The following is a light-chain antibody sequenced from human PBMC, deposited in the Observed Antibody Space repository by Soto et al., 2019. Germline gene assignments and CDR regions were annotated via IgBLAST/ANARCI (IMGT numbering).Light chain of an antibody. Sequence: DLQMTQSPSSLSASVGDRVTITCRASQSIATLLNWYQQRPGQAPRLLIYAASNLENGVPSTFRGSGSETLFTLTISSLQPEDFATYYCQQSYRTPVTFGQGTKLEIK. CDR1: QSIATL. CDR3: QQSYRTPVT. CDR2: AAS. J-gene: IGKJ2*01. V-gene: IGKV1-39*01.